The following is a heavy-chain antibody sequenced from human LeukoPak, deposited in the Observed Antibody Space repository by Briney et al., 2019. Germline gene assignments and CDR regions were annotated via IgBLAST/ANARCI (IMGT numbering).Heavy chain of an antibody. CDR2: ISSDGNTE. D-gene: IGHD3-10*01. V-gene: IGHV3-48*03. Sequence: GGSLRLSCAAAGFTFSNYPMNSVRQAPGKGLEWVSHISSDGNTESYVDAPRGRFTMSRDNAKNTLFLLINNLRVEDTAVYYCARDTVHGPVIISLDLWGQGALVTVSS. CDR1: GFTFSNYP. J-gene: IGHJ4*02. CDR3: ARDTVHGPVIISLDL.